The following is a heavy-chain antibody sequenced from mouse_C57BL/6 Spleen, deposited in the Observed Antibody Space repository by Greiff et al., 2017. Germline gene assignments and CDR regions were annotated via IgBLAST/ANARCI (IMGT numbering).Heavy chain of an antibody. CDR1: GFTFSDYG. CDR2: ISSGSSTI. D-gene: IGHD1-1*01. Sequence: EVKLVESGGGLVKPGGSLKLSCAASGFTFSDYGMHWVRQAPEKGLEWVAYISSGSSTIYYADTVKGRFTISRDNAKNTLFLQMTSLRSEDTAMYYCARRYYGSSSHYYAMDYWGQGTSVTVSS. V-gene: IGHV5-17*01. J-gene: IGHJ4*01. CDR3: ARRYYGSSSHYYAMDY.